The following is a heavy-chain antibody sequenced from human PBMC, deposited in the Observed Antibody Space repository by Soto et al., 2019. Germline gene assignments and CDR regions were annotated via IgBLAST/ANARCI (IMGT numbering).Heavy chain of an antibody. V-gene: IGHV3-33*01. Sequence: GGSLRLSCAASGFTFSSYGMHWVRQAPGKGLEWVAVIWYDGSNKYYADSVKGRFTISRDNSKNTLYLQMNSLRAEDTAVYYCARELEVSYANYYYYGMDVWGQGTTVTVSS. J-gene: IGHJ6*02. CDR2: IWYDGSNK. CDR1: GFTFSSYG. CDR3: ARELEVSYANYYYYGMDV. D-gene: IGHD2-2*01.